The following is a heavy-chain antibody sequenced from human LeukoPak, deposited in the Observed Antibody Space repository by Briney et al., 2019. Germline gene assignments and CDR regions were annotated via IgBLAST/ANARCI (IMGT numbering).Heavy chain of an antibody. V-gene: IGHV3-53*01. D-gene: IGHD2-2*01. CDR1: GFTVTTKS. CDR2: FYSPGST. Sequence: GGSLRLSCAASGFTVTTKSMAWVRQAPGRGLEWVSVFYSPGSTYYADSVHGRFTISRDNSLNTLFLQMNSLRVEDTAVYYCASARESCIGSTCYEYFHHWGQGTPLTVSS. J-gene: IGHJ1*01. CDR3: ASARESCIGSTCYEYFHH.